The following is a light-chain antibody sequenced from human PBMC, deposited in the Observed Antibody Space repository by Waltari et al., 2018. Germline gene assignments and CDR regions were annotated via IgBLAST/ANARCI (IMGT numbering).Light chain of an antibody. CDR2: ENT. CDR1: SPNIGNNY. V-gene: IGLV1-51*02. J-gene: IGLJ7*01. CDR3: GTWDSSLSGAV. Sequence: QSVLTQPLSVSAAPGQRVTISCSGGSPNIGNNYVSWYRQFPGTAPKLLIYENTARPSGIPGRFSGSKSGTSATLDITGLQAGDEADYYCGTWDSSLSGAVFGGGTHLTVL.